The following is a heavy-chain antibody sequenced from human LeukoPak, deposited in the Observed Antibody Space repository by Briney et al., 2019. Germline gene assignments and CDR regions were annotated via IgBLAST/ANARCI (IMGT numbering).Heavy chain of an antibody. D-gene: IGHD3-22*01. J-gene: IGHJ3*02. Sequence: ASVKVSCKASGGTFSSYAISWVRQAPGQGLEWTGGIIPIFGTANYAQKFQGRVTITTDESTSTAYMELSSLRSEDTAVYYCAREVAYDSSGYYARDAFDIWGQGTMVTVSS. CDR2: IIPIFGTA. CDR1: GGTFSSYA. V-gene: IGHV1-69*05. CDR3: AREVAYDSSGYYARDAFDI.